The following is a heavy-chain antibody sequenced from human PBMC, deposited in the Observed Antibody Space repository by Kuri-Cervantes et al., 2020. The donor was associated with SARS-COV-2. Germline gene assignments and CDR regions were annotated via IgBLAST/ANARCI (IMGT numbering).Heavy chain of an antibody. J-gene: IGHJ4*02. CDR2: IYYSGST. D-gene: IGHD1-26*01. Sequence: SCTVSGGSISSGDYYWSWIRQPPGKGLEWIGYIYYSGSTYYNPSLKSRVTISVDTSKNQFSLKLSSVTAADTAVYYCASQGVGAHRGQDYWGQGTLVTVSS. CDR3: ASQGVGAHRGQDY. V-gene: IGHV4-30-4*08. CDR1: GGSISSGDYY.